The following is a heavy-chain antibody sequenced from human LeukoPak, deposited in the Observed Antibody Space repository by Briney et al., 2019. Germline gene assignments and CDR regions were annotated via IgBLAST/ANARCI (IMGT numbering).Heavy chain of an antibody. CDR3: ARDLASSSVKRGGNWSDP. D-gene: IGHD3-22*01. V-gene: IGHV6-1*01. CDR1: GDSVSSNSAA. CDR2: TYYRSKWYN. Sequence: SQTLSLTCAISGDSVSSNSAAWNWIRQSPSRGLEWLGRTYYRSKWYNDYAVSVKSRITINPDTSKNQFSLQLNSVTPEDTAVYYCARDLASSSVKRGGNWSDPWGQGTPVTVSS. J-gene: IGHJ5*02.